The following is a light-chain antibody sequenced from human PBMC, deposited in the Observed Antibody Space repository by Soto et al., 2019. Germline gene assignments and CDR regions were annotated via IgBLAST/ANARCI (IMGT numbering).Light chain of an antibody. CDR1: TGAVTSGHY. CDR2: DTS. CDR3: LLSYSGGRPVV. J-gene: IGLJ2*01. Sequence: QAVVTQEPSLTVSPGGTVTLTCGSSTGAVTSGHYPYWFQQKPGQAPRTLIYDTSNKHSWTPARFSGSLLGGKAALTLSGAQPEDEAEYYCLLSYSGGRPVVFGGGTKLTFL. V-gene: IGLV7-46*01.